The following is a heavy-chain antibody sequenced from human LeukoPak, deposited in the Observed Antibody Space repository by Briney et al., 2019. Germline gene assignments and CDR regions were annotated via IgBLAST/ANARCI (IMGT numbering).Heavy chain of an antibody. CDR2: IKQDGSET. CDR1: GFTFSSYA. D-gene: IGHD6-6*01. V-gene: IGHV3-7*01. Sequence: PGGSLRLSCAASGFTFSSYAMTWVRQAPGKGLEWVANIKQDGSETYYVDSVKGRFTISRDNAKSSLYLQVNSLRAEDTAVYFCARDPGPSTAAWGAFDIWGQGTVVTVSS. J-gene: IGHJ3*02. CDR3: ARDPGPSTAAWGAFDI.